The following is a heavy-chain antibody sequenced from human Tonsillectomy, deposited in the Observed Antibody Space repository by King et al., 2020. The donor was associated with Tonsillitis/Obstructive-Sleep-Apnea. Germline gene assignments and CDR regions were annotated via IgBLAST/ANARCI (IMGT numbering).Heavy chain of an antibody. CDR1: GGTFSSYA. Sequence: QLVQSGAEVKKPGSSVKVSCKASGGTFSSYAISWVRQAPGQGLEWMGRIIPILGIANYAQKFQGRVTITADKSTSTAYMELSSLRSEDTAVYYCARGRTPGMAWLLSPPYWYFDLWGRGTLVTVSS. CDR3: ARGRTPGMAWLLSPPYWYFDL. J-gene: IGHJ2*01. D-gene: IGHD3-3*01. V-gene: IGHV1-69*09. CDR2: IIPILGIA.